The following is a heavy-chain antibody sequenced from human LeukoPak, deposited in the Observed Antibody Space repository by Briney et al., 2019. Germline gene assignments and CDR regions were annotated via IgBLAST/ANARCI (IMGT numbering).Heavy chain of an antibody. J-gene: IGHJ4*02. CDR1: GYTFTSYG. D-gene: IGHD1/OR15-1a*01. CDR2: ISAYNGNT. V-gene: IGHV1-18*01. Sequence: ASVKVSCKASGYTFTSYGISWVRQAPGQGLEWMGWISAYNGNTNYAQKLQGRVTMTTDTSTSRAYMELRSLRSDDTAVYYCARDFSGNTGKVVDYWGQGTLVTVSS. CDR3: ARDFSGNTGKVVDY.